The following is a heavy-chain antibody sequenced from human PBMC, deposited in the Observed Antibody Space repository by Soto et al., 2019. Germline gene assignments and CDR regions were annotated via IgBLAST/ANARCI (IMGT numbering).Heavy chain of an antibody. D-gene: IGHD1-26*01. CDR1: GFTFSSYG. V-gene: IGHV3-33*01. Sequence: GGSLRLSCAASGFTFSSYGMHWVRQAPGKGLEWVAVIWYDGSNKYYADSVKGRFTISRDNSKNTLYLQMNSLRAEDTAVYYCARDLRQQDKWELPDDYWGQGTLVTVSS. CDR3: ARDLRQQDKWELPDDY. CDR2: IWYDGSNK. J-gene: IGHJ4*02.